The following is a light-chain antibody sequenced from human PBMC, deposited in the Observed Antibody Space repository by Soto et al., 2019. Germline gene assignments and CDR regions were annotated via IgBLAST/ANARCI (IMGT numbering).Light chain of an antibody. Sequence: DIVMTQSPLSLPVTPGEPASISCRSSQSLLHSNGYNYLDWYLQKPGQSPQLLIYLGSNRASGVPDRFSGSGSGIDFTLKISRVEAENVGVYYCMQPLQSWTFGQGTKVEIK. CDR1: QSLLHSNGYNY. CDR2: LGS. J-gene: IGKJ1*01. V-gene: IGKV2-28*01. CDR3: MQPLQSWT.